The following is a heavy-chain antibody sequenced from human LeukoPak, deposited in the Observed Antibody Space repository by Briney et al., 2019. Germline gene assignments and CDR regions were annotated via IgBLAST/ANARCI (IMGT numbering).Heavy chain of an antibody. Sequence: GGSLRLSCAASGFTFSSYWMSWVRQAPGKGLEWVANIKQDGSEKYYVDSVKGRFTISRDNAKNSLYLQMNSLRAEDTAVYYCARSITMVRGVIFYYYGMDVWGQGTTVTVSS. J-gene: IGHJ6*02. CDR3: ARSITMVRGVIFYYYGMDV. CDR1: GFTFSSYW. V-gene: IGHV3-7*01. CDR2: IKQDGSEK. D-gene: IGHD3-10*01.